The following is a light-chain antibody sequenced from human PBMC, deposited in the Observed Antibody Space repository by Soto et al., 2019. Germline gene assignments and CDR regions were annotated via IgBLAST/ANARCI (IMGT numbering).Light chain of an antibody. CDR1: QSVSSY. CDR3: QQHSNWPPIT. J-gene: IGKJ5*01. CDR2: DAS. Sequence: EIVLTQSPATLSLSPGARATLSCRASQSVSSYLAWYQQKPGQAPRLLIYDASDRATGIPGRFSGSGSGTDFTLTISSLEPEDFAVYYCQQHSNWPPITFGQGTRPEIK. V-gene: IGKV3-11*01.